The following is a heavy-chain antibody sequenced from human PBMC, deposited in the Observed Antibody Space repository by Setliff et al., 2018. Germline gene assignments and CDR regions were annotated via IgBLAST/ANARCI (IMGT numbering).Heavy chain of an antibody. D-gene: IGHD6-19*01. V-gene: IGHV4-39*07. J-gene: IGHJ4*02. CDR2: IYYSGSTS. CDR3: ARGRAGHSGH. CDR1: GGSISSSSYY. Sequence: PSETLSLTCTVSGGSISSSSYYWGWIRQPPGKGLEWIGSIYYSGSTSYYNPSLKSRVTISVDTSKNQFSLKLSSVTAADTAVYYCARGRAGHSGHWGQGTLVTVSS.